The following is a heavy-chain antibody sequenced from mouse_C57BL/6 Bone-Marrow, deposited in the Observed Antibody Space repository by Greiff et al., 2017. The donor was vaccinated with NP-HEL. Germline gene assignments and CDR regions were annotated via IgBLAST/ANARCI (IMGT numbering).Heavy chain of an antibody. CDR1: GFNIKDDY. J-gene: IGHJ1*03. CDR2: IDPENGDT. V-gene: IGHV14-4*01. Sequence: VQLQQSGAELVRPGASVKLSCTASGFNIKDDYMHWVKQRPEQGLEWIGWIDPENGDTEYASKFQGKATITADTSSNTAYLQLSSLTSEDTAVYYCTLPYYYGHGYFDVWGTGTTVTVSS. D-gene: IGHD1-1*01. CDR3: TLPYYYGHGYFDV.